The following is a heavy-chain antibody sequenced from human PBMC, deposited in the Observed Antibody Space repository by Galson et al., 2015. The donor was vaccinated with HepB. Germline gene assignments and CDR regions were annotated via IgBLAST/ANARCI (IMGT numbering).Heavy chain of an antibody. CDR3: ARNHPGGLLGYSLES. Sequence: SLRLSCAASGFNVSSNYMNWVRQAPGKGLEWVSVIYSGGNTDHADSIKGRFIISRDISKNTLYLQIHSLRVEDTAVYYCARNHPGGLLGYSLESWGQGTLVTVSS. V-gene: IGHV3-66*01. CDR1: GFNVSSNY. D-gene: IGHD5-18*01. CDR2: IYSGGNT. J-gene: IGHJ4*02.